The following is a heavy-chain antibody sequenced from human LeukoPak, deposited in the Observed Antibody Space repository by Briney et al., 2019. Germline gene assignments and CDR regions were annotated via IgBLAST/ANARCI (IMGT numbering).Heavy chain of an antibody. Sequence: PGGSLRLSCAASGFTFSSYEMNWVRQAPGKGLEWVSYISSSGSTIYYADSVKGRFTISRDNAKNSLYLQMNSLRAEDTAVYYCARDGAIAAAGTGFDYWGQGTLVTVSS. CDR1: GFTFSSYE. J-gene: IGHJ4*02. CDR2: ISSSGSTI. V-gene: IGHV3-48*03. D-gene: IGHD6-13*01. CDR3: ARDGAIAAAGTGFDY.